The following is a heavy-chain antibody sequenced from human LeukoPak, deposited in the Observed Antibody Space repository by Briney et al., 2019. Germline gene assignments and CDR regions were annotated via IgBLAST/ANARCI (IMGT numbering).Heavy chain of an antibody. D-gene: IGHD3-22*01. CDR3: ASPRSGYRYTFDY. V-gene: IGHV4-4*09. J-gene: IGHJ4*02. CDR2: ISTSGST. Sequence: SETLSLTCAVSAASISNYYWSWIRQAPGKGLEWIGYISTSGSTNYNPSLKSRVSISLDTSKNRYSLNLNFVTAADTAVYYCASPRSGYRYTFDYWGQGALVTVSS. CDR1: AASISNYY.